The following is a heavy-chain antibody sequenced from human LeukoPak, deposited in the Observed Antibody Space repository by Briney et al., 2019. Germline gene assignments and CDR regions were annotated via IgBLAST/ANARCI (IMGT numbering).Heavy chain of an antibody. V-gene: IGHV3-66*02. CDR2: IYSGGST. CDR1: GFTVSSNY. Sequence: AGGSLRLSCAASGFTVSSNYMSWFRQAPGKGLEWVSVIYSGGSTYYADSVKGRFTISRDNSKNTLYLQMNSLRAEDTAVYYCARDGNYYDSSGSITLDYWGQGTLVTVSS. D-gene: IGHD3-22*01. J-gene: IGHJ4*02. CDR3: ARDGNYYDSSGSITLDY.